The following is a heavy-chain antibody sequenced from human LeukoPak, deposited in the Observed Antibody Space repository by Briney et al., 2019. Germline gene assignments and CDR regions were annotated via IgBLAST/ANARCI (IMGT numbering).Heavy chain of an antibody. D-gene: IGHD1-1*01. CDR3: ARALKLDVYFQH. CDR2: ISGSGGST. V-gene: IGHV3-23*01. Sequence: GGSLRLSCAASGFTFSSYAMSWVRQAPGKGLEWVSAISGSGGSTYYADSVKGRFTISRDNSKNTLYLQMNSLRAEDTAVYYCARALKLDVYFQHWGQGTLVTVSS. J-gene: IGHJ1*01. CDR1: GFTFSSYA.